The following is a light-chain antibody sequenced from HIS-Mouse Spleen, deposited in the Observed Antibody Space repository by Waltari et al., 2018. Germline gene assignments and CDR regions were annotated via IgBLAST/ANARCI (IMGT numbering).Light chain of an antibody. J-gene: IGLJ3*02. CDR1: SSNTCSTP. Sequence: QSVLTQPPSASGTPRQRVTIPCSGSSSNTCSTPVNWYQQPPGTAPKPLIYSNNQRPSGVPDRFSGSKSGNSASLAISGLQSEDEADYYCAAWDDSLNGWVFGGGTKLTVL. CDR3: AAWDDSLNGWV. V-gene: IGLV1-44*01. CDR2: SNN.